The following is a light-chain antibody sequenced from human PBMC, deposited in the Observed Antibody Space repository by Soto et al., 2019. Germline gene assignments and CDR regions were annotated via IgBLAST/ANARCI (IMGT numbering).Light chain of an antibody. V-gene: IGLV3-1*01. CDR2: QDS. CDR1: KLGDKY. CDR3: QAWDSSTVV. J-gene: IGLJ2*01. Sequence: SYELTQPPSVSVSPGQTVSITCSGDKLGDKYACWYQQKPGQSPVPVIYQDSNRPSGITERFSGSNSGNTATLTISGTQAMDEADYYCQAWDSSTVVFGGGTKLTVL.